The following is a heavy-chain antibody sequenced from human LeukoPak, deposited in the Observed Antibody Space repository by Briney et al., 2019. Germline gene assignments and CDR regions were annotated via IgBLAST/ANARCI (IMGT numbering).Heavy chain of an antibody. CDR3: ARDLTAGGDGQGY. D-gene: IGHD2-21*01. CDR2: ISGYNGNT. Sequence: ASVKVSCKGSGYTFSSYGISWVRQAPGRGLEWMGWISGYNGNTKYAKKFQGRVTMTTDTSTSTAHMELRSLRTGDTAVYYCARDLTAGGDGQGYWGQGTLVTVSS. V-gene: IGHV1-18*01. J-gene: IGHJ4*02. CDR1: GYTFSSYG.